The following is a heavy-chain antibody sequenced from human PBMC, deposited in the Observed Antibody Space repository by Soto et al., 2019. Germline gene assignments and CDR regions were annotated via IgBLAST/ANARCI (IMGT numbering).Heavy chain of an antibody. CDR3: ASKDMYPDAFDI. D-gene: IGHD2-15*01. CDR2: ISAYNGNT. CDR1: GYTFTSYG. V-gene: IGHV1-18*01. Sequence: ASVKVSCKTSGYTFTSYGISWVRQAPGQGLEWMGWISAYNGNTNYAQKLQGRVTMTTDTSTSTAYMELRSLRSDDTAVYYCASKDMYPDAFDIWGQGTMVTVSS. J-gene: IGHJ3*02.